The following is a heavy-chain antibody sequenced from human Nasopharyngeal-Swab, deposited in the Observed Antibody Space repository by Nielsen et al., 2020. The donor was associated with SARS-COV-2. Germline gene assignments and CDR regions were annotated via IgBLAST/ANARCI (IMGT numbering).Heavy chain of an antibody. J-gene: IGHJ4*02. D-gene: IGHD1-26*01. CDR2: INPNSGGT. CDR3: ARGGSYLTGPADY. V-gene: IGHV1-18*01. Sequence: WVRQAPGQGLEWMGRINPNSGGTNYAQKLQGRVTMTTDTSTSTAYMELRSLRSDDTAVYYCARGGSYLTGPADYWGQGTLVTVSS.